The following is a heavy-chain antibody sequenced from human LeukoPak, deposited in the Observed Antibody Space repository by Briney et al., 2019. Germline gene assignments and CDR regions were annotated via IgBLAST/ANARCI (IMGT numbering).Heavy chain of an antibody. CDR1: GFTFSSYA. V-gene: IGHV3-30-3*01. CDR2: ISYDGSNK. Sequence: PGRSLRLSCAASGFTFSSYAMHWVRQAPGKGLEWVAVISYDGSNKYYADSVKGRFTSSRDNSKNTLYLQMNSLRAEDTAVYYCATLRFDPWGQGTLVTVSS. CDR3: ATLRFDP. J-gene: IGHJ5*02.